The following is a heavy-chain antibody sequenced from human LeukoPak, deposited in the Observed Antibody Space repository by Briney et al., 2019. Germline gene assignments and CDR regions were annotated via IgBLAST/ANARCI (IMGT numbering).Heavy chain of an antibody. J-gene: IGHJ4*02. CDR3: ATETFDC. Sequence: ASVKVSCKASGHTLSDHYIHWVRQAAGQGLEWMGWINPNNGVSDYAQKFQGRVTMTRDTSTSTAFMDLSSLRSDDTAVYYCATETFDCWGQGTLVTVSS. CDR1: GHTLSDHY. CDR2: INPNNGVS. V-gene: IGHV1-2*02.